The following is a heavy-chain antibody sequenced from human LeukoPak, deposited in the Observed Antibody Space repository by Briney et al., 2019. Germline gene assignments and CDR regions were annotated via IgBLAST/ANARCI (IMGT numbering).Heavy chain of an antibody. D-gene: IGHD2-21*02. CDR2: INPNRGGT. CDR3: AGSYCGGDCYLDY. CDR1: GYTFTGYY. V-gene: IGHV1-2*02. Sequence: ASVKVSCKASGYTFTGYYMHCVRQAPGQGLEWMGWINPNRGGTNYAQKFQGRVTMTRDTSISTAYMELSRLRSDDTAVYYCAGSYCGGDCYLDYWGQGTLVTVSS. J-gene: IGHJ4*02.